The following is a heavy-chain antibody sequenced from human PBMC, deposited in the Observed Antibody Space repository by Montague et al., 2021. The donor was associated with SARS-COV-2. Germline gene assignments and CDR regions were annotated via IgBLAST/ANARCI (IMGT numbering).Heavy chain of an antibody. CDR3: AREDRWNWFDP. D-gene: IGHD5-24*01. V-gene: IGHV4-59*13. CDR2: IYYRGTT. CDR1: GGSISSDY. Sequence: SETLSLTCSVSGGSISSDYWSWIRQSPGKGLEWIGYIYYRGTTNYNTSLKSRVTFSVDTSKNQFSLKLISVTAADTAVYFCAREDRWNWFDPWGQGVLVTVPS. J-gene: IGHJ5*02.